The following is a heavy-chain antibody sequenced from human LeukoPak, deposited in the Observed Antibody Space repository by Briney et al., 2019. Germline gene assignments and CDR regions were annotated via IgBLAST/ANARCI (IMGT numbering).Heavy chain of an antibody. V-gene: IGHV3-43*02. CDR2: ISGDGGRT. CDR1: GFTFDVYA. CDR3: AKDIPSGSDAFDI. J-gene: IGHJ3*02. D-gene: IGHD3-10*01. Sequence: GGSLRLFCTASGFTFDVYAMLWVRQSPGKGLEWLSLISGDGGRTYYADSVKGRFTISRDNSKNSLYLQMNSLRTEDTALYYCAKDIPSGSDAFDIWGQGTMVTVSS.